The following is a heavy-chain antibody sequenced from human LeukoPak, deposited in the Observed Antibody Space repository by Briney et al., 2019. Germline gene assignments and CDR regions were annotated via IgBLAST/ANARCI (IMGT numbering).Heavy chain of an antibody. CDR3: ARGWYGWYFDL. D-gene: IGHD6-19*01. CDR2: IYYSGST. Sequence: KPSETLSLTCTVSGGSISSYYWSWIRQPPGKGLEWIGYIYYSGSTNYNPALKSRVTISVDTSKNQFSLKLSSVTAADTAVYYCARGWYGWYFDLWGRGTLVTVSS. J-gene: IGHJ2*01. V-gene: IGHV4-59*01. CDR1: GGSISSYY.